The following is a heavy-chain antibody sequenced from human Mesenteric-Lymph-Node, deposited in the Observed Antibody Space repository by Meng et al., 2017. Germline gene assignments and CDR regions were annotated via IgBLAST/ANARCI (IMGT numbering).Heavy chain of an antibody. CDR3: ARGQWELPLAPIDY. CDR2: IKQDGSEK. CDR1: GFTFSSYW. D-gene: IGHD1-26*01. V-gene: IGHV3-7*01. J-gene: IGHJ4*02. Sequence: GESLKISCAASGFTFSSYWMSWVRQAPGKGLEWVANIKQDGSEKYYVDSVKGRFTISRDNAKNSLYLQMNSLRAEDTAVYYCARGQWELPLAPIDYWGQGTLVTVSS.